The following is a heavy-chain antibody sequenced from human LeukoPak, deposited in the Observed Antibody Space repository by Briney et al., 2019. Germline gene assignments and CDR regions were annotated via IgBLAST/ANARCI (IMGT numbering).Heavy chain of an antibody. CDR2: MNPNSGNT. J-gene: IGHJ5*02. V-gene: IGHV1-8*01. CDR3: ARAGAVVDNWFDP. D-gene: IGHD2-15*01. Sequence: ASVKVSCKASGYTFTSYDINWVRQATGQGLEWMGWMNPNSGNTGYAQKFQGRVTMTTDTSTTTAYMELRSLTSDDTAVYYCARAGAVVDNWFDPWGQGTLVTVSS. CDR1: GYTFTSYD.